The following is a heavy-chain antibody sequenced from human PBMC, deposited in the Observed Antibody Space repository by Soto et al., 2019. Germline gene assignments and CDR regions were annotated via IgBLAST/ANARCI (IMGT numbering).Heavy chain of an antibody. CDR2: ISYDGSNK. V-gene: IGHV3-30*04. CDR3: ARDVAAAGHYFDY. Sequence: GGSLRLSCAASGFTFSSYAMHWVRQAPGKGLEWVAVISYDGSNKYYADSVKGRFTISRDNSKNTLYLQMNSLRAEDTAVYYCARDVAAAGHYFDYWGQGTLVTVSS. J-gene: IGHJ4*02. D-gene: IGHD6-13*01. CDR1: GFTFSSYA.